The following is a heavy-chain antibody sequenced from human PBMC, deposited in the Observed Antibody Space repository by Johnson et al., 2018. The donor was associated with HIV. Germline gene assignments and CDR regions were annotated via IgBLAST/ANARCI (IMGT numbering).Heavy chain of an antibody. CDR1: GFTVSSNY. CDR3: AKDQGGSYPYDAFDI. V-gene: IGHV3-66*01. CDR2: IYSGGST. J-gene: IGHJ3*02. Sequence: VQLVESGGGLVKPGGSLRLSCAASGFTVSSNYMSWVRQAPGKGLEWVSVIYSGGSTYYADSVKGRFTISRDNSKNTLYLQMNSLRAEDTAVYYCAKDQGGSYPYDAFDIWGQGTMVTVSS. D-gene: IGHD1-26*01.